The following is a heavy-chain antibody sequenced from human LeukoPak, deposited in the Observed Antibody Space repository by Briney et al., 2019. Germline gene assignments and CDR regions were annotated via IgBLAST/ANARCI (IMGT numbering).Heavy chain of an antibody. J-gene: IGHJ4*01. D-gene: IGHD4-17*01. CDR3: ARDRVGGDLTGVSLY. CDR2: ISAYNGNT. CDR1: GYPFDNFG. Sequence: PGAAVKVSCKASGYPFDNFGLTWVRQAPGQGLEWIGWISAYNGNTHYAQKFRGRLTLTTETSTSTAYLELRSLKSDDTAVYYCARDRVGGDLTGVSLYWGQGTLVTVSS. V-gene: IGHV1-18*01.